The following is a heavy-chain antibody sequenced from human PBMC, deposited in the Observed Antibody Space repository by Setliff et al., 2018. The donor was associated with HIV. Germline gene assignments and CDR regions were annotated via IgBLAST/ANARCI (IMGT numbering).Heavy chain of an antibody. CDR2: IYYSGST. V-gene: IGHV4-61*01. D-gene: IGHD3-22*01. J-gene: IGHJ5*02. CDR1: GDSVSSRSYY. Sequence: SETLSLTCTVSGDSVSSRSYYWSWIRQPPGKGLEWIGYIYYSGSTNYNPSLKSRVTISVDTSKNQFSLKLSSVTAADTAVYYCARGQQIVNWFDPWGQGTLVTVSS. CDR3: ARGQQIVNWFDP.